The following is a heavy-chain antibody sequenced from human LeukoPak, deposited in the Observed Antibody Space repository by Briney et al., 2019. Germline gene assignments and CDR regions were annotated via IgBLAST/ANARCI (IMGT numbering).Heavy chain of an antibody. CDR1: GFTFSSYS. Sequence: GGSLRLSCAASGFTFSSYSMNWVRQAPGKGLEWASSISSSSSYIYYADSVKGRFTISRDNAKNSLYLQMNSLRAEDTAVYYCARDRGMATMYYFDYWGQGTLVTVSS. CDR2: ISSSSSYI. D-gene: IGHD5-24*01. J-gene: IGHJ4*02. CDR3: ARDRGMATMYYFDY. V-gene: IGHV3-21*01.